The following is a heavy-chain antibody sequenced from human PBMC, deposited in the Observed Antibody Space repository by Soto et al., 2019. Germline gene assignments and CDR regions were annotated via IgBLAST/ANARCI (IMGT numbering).Heavy chain of an antibody. J-gene: IGHJ4*02. CDR3: ARDNNWSLDY. D-gene: IGHD1-1*01. CDR1: GSRFSKHL. Sequence: SWASSGSRFSKHLMHLVRQAPGKGLVWVSHIKTDGSVTRDADSVKGRFTISRDNARNTLYLQMNSLRAEDTAVSYCARDNNWSLDYWGQGTLVTVSS. CDR2: IKTDGSVT. V-gene: IGHV3-74*01.